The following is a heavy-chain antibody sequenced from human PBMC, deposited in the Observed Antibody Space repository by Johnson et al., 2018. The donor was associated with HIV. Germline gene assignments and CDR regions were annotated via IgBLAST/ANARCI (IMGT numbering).Heavy chain of an antibody. CDR2: IYSGGST. CDR3: ANSGLRTYYYDTGVHDVFDI. V-gene: IGHV3-66*02. D-gene: IGHD3-22*01. J-gene: IGHJ3*02. Sequence: EVQLVESGGGLIQPGGSLRLSCAASGFTVSNNYMSWVRQAPGKGLEWVSVIYSGGSTYYVDSVKGRFTISRDNSKNTLYLQMSSLRDEDTAVYYCANSGLRTYYYDTGVHDVFDIWGQGTMVTVSS. CDR1: GFTVSNNY.